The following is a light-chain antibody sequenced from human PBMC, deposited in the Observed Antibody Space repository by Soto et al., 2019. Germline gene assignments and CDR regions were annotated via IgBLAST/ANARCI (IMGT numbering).Light chain of an antibody. J-gene: IGKJ5*01. CDR2: GTS. V-gene: IGKV3-20*01. CDR3: QQYGNSPIT. CDR1: QNVRTF. Sequence: EIVLTQSPATRSLSPGERATRSCRASQNVRTFLDWYQQKPGQAHRLLIYGTSSRATGIPDRFSGSGSGTDFTLTISRLEPEDFAVYYCQQYGNSPITCGQGTRLEIK.